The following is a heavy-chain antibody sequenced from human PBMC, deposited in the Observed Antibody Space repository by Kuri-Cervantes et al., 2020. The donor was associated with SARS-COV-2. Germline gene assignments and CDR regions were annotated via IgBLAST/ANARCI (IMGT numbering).Heavy chain of an antibody. CDR1: GGSFSGYY. V-gene: IGHV4-34*01. CDR3: ARWQQQLVPYGMDV. J-gene: IGHJ6*02. D-gene: IGHD6-13*01. CDR2: INHSGST. Sequence: GSLRLSCAVYGGSFSGYYWSWIRQPPGKGLEWIGEINHSGSTNYNPSLRSRVTISVDTSKNQFSLKLSSVTAADTAVYYCARWQQQLVPYGMDVWGQGTTVTVSS.